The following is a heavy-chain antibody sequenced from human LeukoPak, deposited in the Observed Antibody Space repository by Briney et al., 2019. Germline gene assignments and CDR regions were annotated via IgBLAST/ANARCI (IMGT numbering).Heavy chain of an antibody. Sequence: ASVKVSCKASGYTFTSYGISWVRQAPGQGLEWMGWISAYNGNTNYAQKLQGRVTMTTDTSTSTAYMELRSLRSDDTAVYYCAREEYSYGPPLYYYYYYMDVWGQGTTVTISS. J-gene: IGHJ6*03. CDR1: GYTFTSYG. D-gene: IGHD5-18*01. CDR3: AREEYSYGPPLYYYYYYMDV. V-gene: IGHV1-18*01. CDR2: ISAYNGNT.